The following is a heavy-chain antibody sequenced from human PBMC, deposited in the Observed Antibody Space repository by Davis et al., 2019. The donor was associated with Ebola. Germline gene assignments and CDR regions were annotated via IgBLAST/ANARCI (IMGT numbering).Heavy chain of an antibody. CDR3: ARQESLYGSIDT. J-gene: IGHJ5*02. CDR2: IYPGDSET. CDR1: GYSFTSYW. D-gene: IGHD6-13*01. V-gene: IGHV5-51*01. Sequence: GESLKISCKGSGYSFTSYWIGWVRQMPGKGLEWMGSIYPGDSETTYSPPFQGQVTISVDKSINTAYLQWSSLKASDSAMYYCARQESLYGSIDTWGQGTLVTVSS.